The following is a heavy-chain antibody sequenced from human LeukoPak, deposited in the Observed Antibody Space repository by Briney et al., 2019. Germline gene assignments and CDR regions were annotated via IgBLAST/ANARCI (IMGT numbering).Heavy chain of an antibody. Sequence: PGGSLRLSCAASGFTFSNAWMSWIRQAPGKGLEWVSYTSSSGSTIYYADSVKGRFTISRDNAKNSLYLQMNSLRAEDTAVYYCARDENRSAFDIWGRGTMVTVSS. CDR3: ARDENRSAFDI. J-gene: IGHJ3*02. CDR1: GFTFSNAW. V-gene: IGHV3-11*01. CDR2: TSSSGSTI.